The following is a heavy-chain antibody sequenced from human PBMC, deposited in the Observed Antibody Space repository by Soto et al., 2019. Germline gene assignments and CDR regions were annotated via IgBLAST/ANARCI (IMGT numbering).Heavy chain of an antibody. J-gene: IGHJ4*02. V-gene: IGHV3-23*01. CDR1: GFTFSSYA. CDR3: AKSRVFIGAIVTLLDS. CDR2: ISNSGDTA. Sequence: GGSLRLSCATSGFTFSSYAMVWVRQAAEKGLEWVASISNSGDTAYYADSVKGRFTISRGNSENTLYLQMNGLRADDTALYFCAKSRVFIGAIVTLLDSWGQGTQVTVSS. D-gene: IGHD3-16*02.